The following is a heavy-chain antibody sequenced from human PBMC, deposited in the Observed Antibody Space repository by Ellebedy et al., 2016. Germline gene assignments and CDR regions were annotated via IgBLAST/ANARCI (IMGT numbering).Heavy chain of an antibody. CDR1: GGSISSGGYY. CDR3: ARVLYDYGDYHDAFDI. CDR2: IYYSGST. V-gene: IGHV4-31*03. D-gene: IGHD4-17*01. Sequence: LRLSXTVSGGSISSGGYYWSWIRQHPGKGLEWIGYIYYSGSTYYNPSLKSRVTISVDTSKNQFSLKLSSVTAADTAVYYCARVLYDYGDYHDAFDIWGQGTMVTVSS. J-gene: IGHJ3*02.